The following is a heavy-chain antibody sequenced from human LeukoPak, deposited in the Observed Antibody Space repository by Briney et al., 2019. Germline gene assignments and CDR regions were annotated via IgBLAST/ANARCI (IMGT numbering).Heavy chain of an antibody. CDR2: IHNSGST. D-gene: IGHD1-1*01. J-gene: IGHJ4*02. V-gene: IGHV3-66*01. CDR1: GFIVSSHY. CDR3: AILTRD. Sequence: PGGSLRLSCAASGFIVSSHYMTWVRQAPVKGLEWVSVIHNSGSTFYADSVKGRFTISRDTSKNTLYLQMNSLRAEDTAVYYCAILTRDWGRGTLVTVSS.